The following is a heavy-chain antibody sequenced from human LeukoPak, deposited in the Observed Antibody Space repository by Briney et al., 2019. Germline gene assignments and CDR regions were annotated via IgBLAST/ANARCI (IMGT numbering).Heavy chain of an antibody. J-gene: IGHJ4*02. Sequence: GESLKISCKGSGYSFNAYYIAWVRQMPGKDLEWMGAIYPGDSDTTYSPSLQGQVTISADKSISTAYLQWSSLKASDTAMYYCARLNYGSGSYYNRDLDYWGQGTLVTVSS. CDR1: GYSFNAYY. CDR3: ARLNYGSGSYYNRDLDY. CDR2: IYPGDSDT. D-gene: IGHD3-10*01. V-gene: IGHV5-51*01.